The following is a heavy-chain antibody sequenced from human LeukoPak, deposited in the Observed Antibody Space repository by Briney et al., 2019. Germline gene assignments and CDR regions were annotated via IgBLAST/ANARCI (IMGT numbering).Heavy chain of an antibody. CDR1: GGSISSGDYY. D-gene: IGHD3-22*01. V-gene: IGHV4-30-4*01. CDR2: IYYSGTT. J-gene: IGHJ4*02. Sequence: SETLSLTCTVSGGSISSGDYYWGWIRQPPGKGLEWIGYIYYSGTTYYNPSLKSRLTISVDTSKNQFSLKLSSVTAADTAVYYCARTDSSGYYGDYWGQGTLVTVSS. CDR3: ARTDSSGYYGDY.